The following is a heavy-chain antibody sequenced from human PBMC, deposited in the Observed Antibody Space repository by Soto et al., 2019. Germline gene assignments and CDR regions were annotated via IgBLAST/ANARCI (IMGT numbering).Heavy chain of an antibody. CDR3: ARDFMVRGVTSNWFDP. CDR1: GGTFSSYA. Sequence: SVKVSFKASGGTFSSYAISWVRQAPGQGLEWMGGIIPIFGTANYAQKFQGRVTITADKSTSTAYMELSSLRSEDTAVYYCARDFMVRGVTSNWFDPWGQGTLVTVSS. V-gene: IGHV1-69*06. CDR2: IIPIFGTA. J-gene: IGHJ5*02. D-gene: IGHD3-10*01.